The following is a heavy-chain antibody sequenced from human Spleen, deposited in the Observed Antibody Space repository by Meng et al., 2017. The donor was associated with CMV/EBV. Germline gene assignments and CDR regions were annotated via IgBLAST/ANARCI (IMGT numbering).Heavy chain of an antibody. CDR1: GGSFSGYY. CDR3: ARGGYYVG. D-gene: IGHD3-10*02. CDR2: INHSGST. V-gene: IGHV4-34*01. J-gene: IGHJ4*02. Sequence: QVQLQQWGAGLLKPSETLSLPCAVYGGSFSGYYWSWIRQPPGKGLEWIGEINHSGSTNYNPSLKSRVTISVDTSKNQFSLKLSSVTAADTAVYYCARGGYYVGWGQGTLVTVSS.